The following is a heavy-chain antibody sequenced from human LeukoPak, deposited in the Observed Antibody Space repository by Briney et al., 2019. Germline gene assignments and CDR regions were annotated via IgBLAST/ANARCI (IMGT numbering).Heavy chain of an antibody. D-gene: IGHD1-1*01. CDR3: ARGTTGSSHFDY. CDR2: ISAYNGNT. V-gene: IGHV1-18*01. CDR1: GGTFSSYA. J-gene: IGHJ4*02. Sequence: ASVKVSCKTSGGTFSSYAISWVRQAPGQGLEWMGWISAYNGNTNYAQKLQGRVTMTTDTSTSTAYMELRSLRSDDTAVYYCARGTTGSSHFDYWGQGTLVTVSS.